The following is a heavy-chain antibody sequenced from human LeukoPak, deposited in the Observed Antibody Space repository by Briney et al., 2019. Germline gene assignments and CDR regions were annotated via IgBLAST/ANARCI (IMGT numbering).Heavy chain of an antibody. D-gene: IGHD2-2*02. CDR1: GFTFSSYW. Sequence: PGGSLRLSCAASGFTFSSYWMHWVRQAPGKGLVWVSRIKGDESSTDYADSVKGRFTISRDNAKNTLYLQMNSLRAEDTAVYYCAKDGCSSTGCYTRWFDPWGQGTLVTVSS. J-gene: IGHJ5*02. V-gene: IGHV3-74*01. CDR2: IKGDESST. CDR3: AKDGCSSTGCYTRWFDP.